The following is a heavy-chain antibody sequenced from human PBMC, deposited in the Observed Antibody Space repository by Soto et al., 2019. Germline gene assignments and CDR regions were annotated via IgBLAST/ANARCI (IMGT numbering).Heavy chain of an antibody. J-gene: IGHJ4*02. CDR1: GIIFTGFG. CDR2: IRYDGSNT. D-gene: IGHD1-26*01. V-gene: IGHV3-33*01. Sequence: QVQLVESGGGVVQPGGSLRLSCAASGIIFTGFGMHWVRQAPGKGLEWVAVIRYDGSNTYYADSVKGRFTISRDNSKNTLYRQMNSLRAEDTAVYYCARDGVGAKVFFGYFDYWGQGALVTVSS. CDR3: ARDGVGAKVFFGYFDY.